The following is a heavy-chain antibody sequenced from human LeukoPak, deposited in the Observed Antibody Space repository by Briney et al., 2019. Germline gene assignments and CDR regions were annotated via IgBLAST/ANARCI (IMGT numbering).Heavy chain of an antibody. CDR1: GGSISSYY. J-gene: IGHJ6*03. Sequence: SETLSLTCTVSGGSISSYYWGWIRQPPGKGLEWIGYIYYSGSTNYNPSLKSRVTISVDTSKNQFSLKLSSVTAADTAVYYCARGGRGYYYMDVWGKGTTVTVSS. V-gene: IGHV4-59*01. D-gene: IGHD5-24*01. CDR3: ARGGRGYYYMDV. CDR2: IYYSGST.